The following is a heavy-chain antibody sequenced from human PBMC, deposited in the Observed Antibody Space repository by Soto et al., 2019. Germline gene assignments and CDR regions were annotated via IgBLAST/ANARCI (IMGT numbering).Heavy chain of an antibody. D-gene: IGHD3-3*01. Sequence: QVQLVQSGAELKKPGSSVRVSCKASGGSFSDYAISWVRQAPGQGLEWVGGIIPMLGTPNYAPELQGRVTITADASTSTVYTELSSLRSEDTAVYYCARDPQKYYDLGVDVWGQGTTVIVSS. CDR3: ARDPQKYYDLGVDV. CDR1: GGSFSDYA. V-gene: IGHV1-69*01. CDR2: IIPMLGTP. J-gene: IGHJ6*02.